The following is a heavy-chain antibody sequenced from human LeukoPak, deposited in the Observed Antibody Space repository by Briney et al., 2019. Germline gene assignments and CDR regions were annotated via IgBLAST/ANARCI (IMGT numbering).Heavy chain of an antibody. J-gene: IGHJ4*02. V-gene: IGHV1-8*01. D-gene: IGHD7-27*01. Sequence: ASVKVSCKVSGYTLTELSMHWVRQATGQGLEWMGWMSPNSGDTGYAQKFQGRVTMTSDSSISTAFMELSSLRSEDTAIYYCVRTPPNWGFDYWGQGTLVTVS. CDR3: VRTPPNWGFDY. CDR2: MSPNSGDT. CDR1: GYTLTELS.